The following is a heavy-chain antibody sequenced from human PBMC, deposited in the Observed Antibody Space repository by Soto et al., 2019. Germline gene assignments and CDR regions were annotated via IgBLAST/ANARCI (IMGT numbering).Heavy chain of an antibody. CDR2: INPSGGST. D-gene: IGHD3-9*01. J-gene: IGHJ3*02. CDR3: ARDQGYYDILTGYPHDAFDI. V-gene: IGHV1-46*03. Sequence: ASVKVSCKASGYTFTSYYMHWVRQAPGQGLEWMGIINPSGGSTSYAQKLQGRATMTRDTSTSTVYMELSSLRSEDTAVYYFARDQGYYDILTGYPHDAFDIWGQGTMVTVSS. CDR1: GYTFTSYY.